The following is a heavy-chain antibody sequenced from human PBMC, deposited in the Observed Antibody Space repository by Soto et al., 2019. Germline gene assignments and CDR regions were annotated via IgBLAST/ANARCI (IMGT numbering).Heavy chain of an antibody. J-gene: IGHJ1*01. CDR3: VRERGHYWAYEAD. D-gene: IGHD2-8*02. V-gene: IGHV4-4*07. CDR1: GGSIGGYS. CDR2: ISLNGYF. Sequence: QVQVKESGPGRVKPSETLSLTCTVSGGSIGGYSWGWIRQSAGKGLEWLGRISLNGYFNYHPSLRSDITMKIEASKKQFSLALASVAYADTALYYGVRERGHYWAYEADWGQGTLVTVSS.